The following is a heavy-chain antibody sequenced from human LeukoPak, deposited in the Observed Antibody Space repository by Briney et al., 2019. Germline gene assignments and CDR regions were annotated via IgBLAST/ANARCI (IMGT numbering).Heavy chain of an antibody. D-gene: IGHD5-24*01. J-gene: IGHJ4*02. Sequence: PGGSLRLSCAASGFTFSNYGMHWVRQAPGKGLEWVAFIRYDGSNKYYADSVKGRFTISRDNSKNTLYLQMNSLRAEDTAVYYCAKGRRDGYNLAVDYWGQGTLVTVSS. V-gene: IGHV3-30*02. CDR3: AKGRRDGYNLAVDY. CDR1: GFTFSNYG. CDR2: IRYDGSNK.